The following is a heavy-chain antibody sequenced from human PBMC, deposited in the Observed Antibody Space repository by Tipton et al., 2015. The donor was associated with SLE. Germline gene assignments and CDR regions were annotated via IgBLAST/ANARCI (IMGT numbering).Heavy chain of an antibody. CDR3: ARVIATEDY. J-gene: IGHJ4*02. CDR2: IYYSGNT. CDR1: GASFSGYY. Sequence: TLSLTCAVDGASFSGYYWSWIRQPPGKGLEWIGYIYYSGNTKYNPSLKSRVTISVDTSKNQFSLKLSSVTAADTAVYYCARVIATEDYWGQGTLVTVSS. D-gene: IGHD3-16*02. V-gene: IGHV4-59*12.